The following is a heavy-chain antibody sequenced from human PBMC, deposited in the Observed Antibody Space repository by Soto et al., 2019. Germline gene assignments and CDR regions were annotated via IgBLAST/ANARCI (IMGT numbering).Heavy chain of an antibody. V-gene: IGHV3-30*18. CDR3: AKDWRTLDY. Sequence: QVQLLESEGGVVQPGRSLRLSCAASGFTFSSYGMHWVRQAPGKGLEWVAVISYDGSNKYYADSVKGRFTISRDNSKNTLYLRMNSLRAEDTAVYYCAKDWRTLDYWGQGTLVTVSS. CDR2: ISYDGSNK. CDR1: GFTFSSYG. J-gene: IGHJ4*02.